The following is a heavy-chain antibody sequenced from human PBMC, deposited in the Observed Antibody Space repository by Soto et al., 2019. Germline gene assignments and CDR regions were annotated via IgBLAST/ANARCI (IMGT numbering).Heavy chain of an antibody. D-gene: IGHD6-19*01. CDR1: GGSISSGGYY. V-gene: IGHV4-31*03. J-gene: IGHJ6*02. CDR2: IYYSGST. Sequence: PSETLSLTCTVSGGSISSGGYYWSWIRQHPGKGLEWIGYIYYSGSTYYNPSLKSRVTISVDTSKNQFSLKLSSVTAADTAVYYCARGDGIAVAGYYYYYGMDVWGQGTTVTVSS. CDR3: ARGDGIAVAGYYYYYGMDV.